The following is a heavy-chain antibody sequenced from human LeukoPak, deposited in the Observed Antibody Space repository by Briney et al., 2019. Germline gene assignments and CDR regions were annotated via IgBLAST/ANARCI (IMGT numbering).Heavy chain of an antibody. CDR2: IVVGSGNT. V-gene: IGHV1-58*02. CDR1: GFTFTSSA. CDR3: AAGGITGTTWTFYYYYYGMDV. D-gene: IGHD1-7*01. J-gene: IGHJ6*02. Sequence: GASVKVSCKASGFTFTSSAMQWVRQARGQRLEWIGWIVVGSGNTNYAQKFQERVTITRDMSTSTAYMELSSLRSEDTAVYYCAAGGITGTTWTFYYYYYGMDVWGQGITVTVSS.